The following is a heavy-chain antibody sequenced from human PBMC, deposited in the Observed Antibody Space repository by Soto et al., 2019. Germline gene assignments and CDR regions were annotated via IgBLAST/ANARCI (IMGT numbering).Heavy chain of an antibody. J-gene: IGHJ5*02. D-gene: IGHD2-15*01. V-gene: IGHV4-30-2*01. Sequence: QLQLQESGSGLVKPSQTLSLTCAVSGGSISSGGYSWSWIRQPPGKGLEWIGYIYHSGSTYYNPSLKSRVTISVDRYKNQFSLKLSSVTAADTAVYYCARARKRYCSGGSCYPFDPWGQGTLVTVSS. CDR2: IYHSGST. CDR1: GGSISSGGYS. CDR3: ARARKRYCSGGSCYPFDP.